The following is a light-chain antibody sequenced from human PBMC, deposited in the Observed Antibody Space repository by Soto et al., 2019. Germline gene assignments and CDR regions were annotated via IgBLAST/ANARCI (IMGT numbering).Light chain of an antibody. CDR2: GAS. V-gene: IGKV3-20*01. Sequence: EIVMTQSPVTLSVSPGERAALSCRASQSVSSYLAWYQQKPGQAPRLLISGASSRAADIPDRFSGSGSGTDFTLTINRLEPEDFAVYYCQQYGGSPRTFGQGTKVDIK. CDR3: QQYGGSPRT. J-gene: IGKJ1*01. CDR1: QSVSSY.